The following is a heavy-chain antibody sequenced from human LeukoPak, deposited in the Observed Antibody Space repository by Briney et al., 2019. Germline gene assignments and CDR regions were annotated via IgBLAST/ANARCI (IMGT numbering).Heavy chain of an antibody. CDR1: GFTFSSYA. CDR2: ISGSGGST. Sequence: PGGSLRLSCAASGFTFSSYAMSWGRQAPGKGLEWVSAISGSGGSTYYADSVKGRFTISRDNSKNTLYLQMNSLRAEDTAVYYCAKAPFYYDSSGLYFDYWGQGTLVTVSS. D-gene: IGHD3-22*01. V-gene: IGHV3-23*01. CDR3: AKAPFYYDSSGLYFDY. J-gene: IGHJ4*02.